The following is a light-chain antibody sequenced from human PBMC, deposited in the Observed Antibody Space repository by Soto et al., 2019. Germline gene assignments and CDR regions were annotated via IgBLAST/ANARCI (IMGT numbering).Light chain of an antibody. Sequence: QSALTQPASVSGSPGQSITISCTGTSSDVGGYNYVSWSQQHPGKAPQLMIYEVSNRPSGVSNRFSGSKSGNTASLTISGLQADDEADYYCSSYTSSSTYVFGTGTKLTVL. CDR3: SSYTSSSTYV. CDR2: EVS. CDR1: SSDVGGYNY. V-gene: IGLV2-14*01. J-gene: IGLJ1*01.